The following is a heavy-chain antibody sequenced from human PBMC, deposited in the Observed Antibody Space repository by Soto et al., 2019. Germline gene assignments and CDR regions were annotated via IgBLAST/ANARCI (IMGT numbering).Heavy chain of an antibody. CDR3: ARRGITMVRGVTPPGGMDV. CDR1: GGSISSSAYH. V-gene: IGHV4-39*01. J-gene: IGHJ6*02. D-gene: IGHD3-10*01. Sequence: SETLSLTCTVSGGSISSSAYHWGWIRQPPGKGLQWIGSIDYSGSTSYSPSLKSRVTISVDTSKNQFSLKLSSVTAADTAVYYCARRGITMVRGVTPPGGMDVWGQGTAVTVSS. CDR2: IDYSGST.